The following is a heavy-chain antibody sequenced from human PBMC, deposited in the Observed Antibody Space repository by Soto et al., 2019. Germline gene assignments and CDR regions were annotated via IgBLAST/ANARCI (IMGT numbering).Heavy chain of an antibody. J-gene: IGHJ3*02. CDR2: INQDGSEG. Sequence: EVQLVESGGGVVQPGGSLRLSCAASGFSFSDFSMNWVRQVPGKGLEWVANINQDGSEGNYVDSVKGRFTIYRDNAKNSMYVQMNSLKTEDTAVYYCTSHLGELSFPRAFDIWGQGTMVTVSS. CDR1: GFSFSDFS. D-gene: IGHD3-16*02. CDR3: TSHLGELSFPRAFDI. V-gene: IGHV3-7*05.